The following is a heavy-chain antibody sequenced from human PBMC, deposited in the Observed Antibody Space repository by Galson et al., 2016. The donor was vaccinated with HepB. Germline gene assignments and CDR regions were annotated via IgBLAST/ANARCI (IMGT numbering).Heavy chain of an antibody. V-gene: IGHV1-18*01. D-gene: IGHD6-19*01. J-gene: IGHJ4*02. CDR1: GYIFTTYG. CDR3: ARDLGAVAGTVASPFDD. Sequence: SVKVSCKASGYIFTTYGISWVRQAPGQGLEWMGRINVHNGNTNYAQNLQGRVTMTTHTPTRTAYMELRSLRSDDTAVYYCARDLGAVAGTVASPFDDWGQGTLVTVSP. CDR2: INVHNGNT.